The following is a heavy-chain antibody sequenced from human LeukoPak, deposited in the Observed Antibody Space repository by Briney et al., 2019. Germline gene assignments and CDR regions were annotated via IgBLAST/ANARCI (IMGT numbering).Heavy chain of an antibody. D-gene: IGHD3-22*01. CDR1: RGSIRNYY. V-gene: IGHV4-59*01. Sequence: PETPSLTCTVSRGSIRNYYWSWIGQSPGKGLEWIGYIYYSGSTNYTPPLKSRESISVDTSKNHISLKLTSVTPADTAVYYCARETEIACSDDYWRHGTPGTVSS. CDR3: ARETEIACSDDY. CDR2: IYYSGST. J-gene: IGHJ4*03.